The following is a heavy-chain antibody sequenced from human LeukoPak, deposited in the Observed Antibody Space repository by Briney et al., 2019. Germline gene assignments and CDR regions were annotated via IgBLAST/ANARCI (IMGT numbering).Heavy chain of an antibody. Sequence: SETLSLTCTVSGGSMSSYYWSWIRQPPGKGLEWIGYIYYTGSTNYNPCLKSRVTISIDTSKNQFSLKLSSVTAADTALYFCARDYTMTHAFDIWGQGTLVTVS. J-gene: IGHJ3*02. CDR1: GGSMSSYY. D-gene: IGHD3-22*01. CDR3: ARDYTMTHAFDI. V-gene: IGHV4-59*01. CDR2: IYYTGST.